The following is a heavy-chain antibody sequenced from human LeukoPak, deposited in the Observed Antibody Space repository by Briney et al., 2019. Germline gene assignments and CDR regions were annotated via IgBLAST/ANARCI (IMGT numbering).Heavy chain of an antibody. D-gene: IGHD3-10*01. Sequence: GGSLRLSCAASGFTSSSYSMNWVRQAPGKGLEWVSSISSSSSYIYYADSVKGRFTISRDNAKNSLYLQMNSLRAEDTAVYYCARAGQYYYYMDVWGKGTTVTVSS. J-gene: IGHJ6*03. CDR2: ISSSSSYI. V-gene: IGHV3-21*01. CDR3: ARAGQYYYYMDV. CDR1: GFTSSSYS.